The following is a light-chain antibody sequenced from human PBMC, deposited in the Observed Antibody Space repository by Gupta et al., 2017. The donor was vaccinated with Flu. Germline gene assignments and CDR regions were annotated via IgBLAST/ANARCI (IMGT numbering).Light chain of an antibody. CDR1: KLGDKY. CDR3: QAWDSSTADYV. J-gene: IGLJ1*01. V-gene: IGLV3-1*01. CDR2: QDS. Sequence: SYELTQPPSVSVSPGQTASITCSGDKLGDKYACWYQQKPGQAPVLVIYQDSKRPSGIPERFSGSNSGNTATLTISGTQARDEADYYCQAWDSSTADYVFGTGTKVTVL.